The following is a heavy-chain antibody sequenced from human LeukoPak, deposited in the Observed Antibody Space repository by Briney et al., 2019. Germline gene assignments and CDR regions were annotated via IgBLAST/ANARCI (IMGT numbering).Heavy chain of an antibody. V-gene: IGHV3-48*03. J-gene: IGHJ6*02. D-gene: IGHD3-22*01. CDR1: GFTFSSYE. CDR3: ARDYYDSSGFYGMDV. CDR2: ISSSGSTI. Sequence: GGSLRLSCAASGFTFSSYEMNWVRQAPGKGLEWVSYISSSGSTIYYADSVKGRFTISRDNAKNSLYLQMNSLRAEDTAVYYCARDYYDSSGFYGMDVWGQGTTVTVSS.